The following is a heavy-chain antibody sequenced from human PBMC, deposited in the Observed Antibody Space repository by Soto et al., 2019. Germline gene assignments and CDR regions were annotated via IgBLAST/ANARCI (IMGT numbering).Heavy chain of an antibody. D-gene: IGHD2-15*01. Sequence: GGSLRLSSAASGFTFSSQAMSWVRRAPGKGLEWVSGISGSGGSTNYADSVRGRFTISRDNSKNTLYLQMNSLRVEDTAVYYCAKEGGGGRNYYYSMDVWGQGXTVTVSS. CDR3: AKEGGGGRNYYYSMDV. CDR1: GFTFSSQA. J-gene: IGHJ6*02. CDR2: ISGSGGST. V-gene: IGHV3-23*01.